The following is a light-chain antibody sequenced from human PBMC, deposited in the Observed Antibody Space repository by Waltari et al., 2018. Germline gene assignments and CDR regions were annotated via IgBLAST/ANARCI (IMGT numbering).Light chain of an antibody. V-gene: IGKV1-39*01. CDR1: QTIRHY. Sequence: DIQMTQSPSSLSASVGDRGTITCRVSQTIRHYLYWYQEKPGEAPRLLIYAASSLQGGVPARFSGSGSRTDVTLTITSRQPEDFATYDCHQSNNIPRTLGQGTNVESK. J-gene: IGKJ1*01. CDR3: HQSNNIPRT. CDR2: AAS.